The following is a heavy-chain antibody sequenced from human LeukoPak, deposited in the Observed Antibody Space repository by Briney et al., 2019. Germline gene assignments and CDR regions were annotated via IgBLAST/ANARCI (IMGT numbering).Heavy chain of an antibody. V-gene: IGHV3-48*04. J-gene: IGHJ4*02. CDR1: GFTFRSYS. Sequence: GGSLRLSCAASGFTFRSYSMHWVRQAPGKGLEWVSYISSTSSTIYYAGSVKGRFTISRDNAKNSLYLQMNSLRAEDTAVYYCARAIYHLDYWGQGTLVTVSS. CDR2: ISSTSSTI. D-gene: IGHD3-16*02. CDR3: ARAIYHLDY.